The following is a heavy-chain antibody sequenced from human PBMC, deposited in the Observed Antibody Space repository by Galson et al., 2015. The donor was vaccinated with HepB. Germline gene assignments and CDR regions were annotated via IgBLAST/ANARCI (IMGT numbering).Heavy chain of an antibody. CDR1: GFTVSSSY. Sequence: SLRLSCAASGFTVSSSYMSWVRQAPGKGLEWVSVIYSGGSTYYADSVKGRFTISRDNSKNTLYLQMNSLRAEDTAVYYCAANIVATRLIDYWGQGTLVTVSS. V-gene: IGHV3-53*01. CDR3: AANIVATRLIDY. D-gene: IGHD5-12*01. J-gene: IGHJ4*02. CDR2: IYSGGST.